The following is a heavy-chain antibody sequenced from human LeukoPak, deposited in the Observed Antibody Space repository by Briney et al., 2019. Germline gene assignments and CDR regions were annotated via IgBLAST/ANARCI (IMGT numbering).Heavy chain of an antibody. V-gene: IGHV4-30-4*01. CDR2: IYYSGST. J-gene: IGHJ5*02. Sequence: SETLSLTCTVSGGSISSGDYYWSWIRQPPGKGLEWIGYIYYSGSTYYNPSLKSRVTISVDTSKNQFSLKLSSVTAADTAVYYCARVYYDLWSGNSNWFDPWGQGTLVTVSS. CDR1: GGSISSGDYY. CDR3: ARVYYDLWSGNSNWFDP. D-gene: IGHD3-3*01.